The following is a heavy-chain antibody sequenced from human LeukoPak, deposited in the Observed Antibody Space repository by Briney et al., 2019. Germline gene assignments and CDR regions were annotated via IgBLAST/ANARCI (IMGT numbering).Heavy chain of an antibody. J-gene: IGHJ6*03. D-gene: IGHD2-2*01. CDR2: INPNSGGT. CDR1: GYTFTGYY. V-gene: IGHV1-2*06. Sequence: ASVKVSCKASGYTFTGYYMHWVRQAPGQGLEWMGRINPNSGGTNYAQKFQGRVTMTRDTSISTAYMELSRLRPDDTAVYYCAGGAAMTYYYMDVWGKGTTVTVSS. CDR3: AGGAAMTYYYMDV.